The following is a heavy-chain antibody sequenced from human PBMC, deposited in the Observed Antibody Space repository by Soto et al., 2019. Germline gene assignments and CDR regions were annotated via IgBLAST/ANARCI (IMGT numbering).Heavy chain of an antibody. D-gene: IGHD5-18*01. CDR3: ARDGGAMVPFGMDV. V-gene: IGHV3-30*03. CDR2: ISNDGRNK. Sequence: GGSLRLSCAASAFTFSNYGRHWVRQAPGKGLECVAVISNDGRNKNGADSVRGRFTISRDNSKNTLYLQMDSLRAEDTAVYYCARDGGAMVPFGMDVWGQGTTVTVSS. CDR1: AFTFSNYG. J-gene: IGHJ6*02.